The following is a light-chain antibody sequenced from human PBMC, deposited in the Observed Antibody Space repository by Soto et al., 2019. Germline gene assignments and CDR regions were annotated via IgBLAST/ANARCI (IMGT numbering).Light chain of an antibody. J-gene: IGLJ1*01. CDR3: SSYTSSITYV. CDR1: SSDVGSYNR. CDR2: EVS. Sequence: QSVLTQPPSVSGSPGQSVTISCTGTSSDVGSYNRVSWYQQPPGTAPKLMIYEVSNRPSGVPDRFSGSKSGNTASPTISGLQAEDEADYYCSSYTSSITYVFGTGTKVTVL. V-gene: IGLV2-18*02.